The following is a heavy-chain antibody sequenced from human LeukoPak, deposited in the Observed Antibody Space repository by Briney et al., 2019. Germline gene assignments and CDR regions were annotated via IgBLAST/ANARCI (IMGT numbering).Heavy chain of an antibody. J-gene: IGHJ4*02. Sequence: ASVKVSCKASGYTFTSYGISWVRQAPGQGLEWMGWMNPNSGNTGYAQKFQGRVTMTRNTSISTAYMELSSLRSEDTAVYYCARGRLGGSGSRSWVYWGQGTLVTVSS. V-gene: IGHV1-8*02. CDR3: ARGRLGGSGSRSWVY. CDR2: MNPNSGNT. D-gene: IGHD3-10*01. CDR1: GYTFTSYG.